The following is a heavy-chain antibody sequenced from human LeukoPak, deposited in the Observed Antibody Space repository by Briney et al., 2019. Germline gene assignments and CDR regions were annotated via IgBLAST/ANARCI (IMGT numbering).Heavy chain of an antibody. CDR3: ARAGFNWNDVWGWFDP. CDR2: INAGNGNT. V-gene: IGHV1-3*01. J-gene: IGHJ5*02. D-gene: IGHD1-1*01. CDR1: GYTFTSYA. Sequence: GASVKVPCKASGYTFTSYAMHWVRQAPGQRLEWMGWINAGNGNTKYSQKFQGRVTITRDTSASTAYMELSSLRSEDTAVYYCARAGFNWNDVWGWFDPWGQGTLVTVSS.